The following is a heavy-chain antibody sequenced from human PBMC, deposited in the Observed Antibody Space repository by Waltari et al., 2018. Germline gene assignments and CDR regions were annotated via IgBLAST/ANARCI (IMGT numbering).Heavy chain of an antibody. CDR3: ARDRFHCSGGSCSGRDNWFDP. J-gene: IGHJ5*02. D-gene: IGHD2-15*01. CDR2: IYTSGST. Sequence: QVQLQESGPGLVKPSETLSLTCTVPGASISGYYWSWIRQPAGKGLGWIGRIYTSGSTNYNPSLKSRVTMSVDTSKNQFSLKLSSVTAADTAVYYCARDRFHCSGGSCSGRDNWFDPWGQGTLVTVSS. V-gene: IGHV4-4*07. CDR1: GASISGYY.